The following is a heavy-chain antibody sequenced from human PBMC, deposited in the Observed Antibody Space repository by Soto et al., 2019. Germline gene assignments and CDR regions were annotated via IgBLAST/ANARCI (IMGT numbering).Heavy chain of an antibody. J-gene: IGHJ4*02. CDR2: ISSSSSTV. V-gene: IGHV3-48*01. Sequence: GSLRLSCAASGFTFSSYSMNWVRQAPGKGLEWVSYISSSSSTVYYADSVKGRFTISRDNAKNSLYLQMNSLRAEDTAVYYCARVRTIRYFDWLSNDDYWGQGTQVTVSS. CDR1: GFTFSSYS. CDR3: ARVRTIRYFDWLSNDDY. D-gene: IGHD3-9*01.